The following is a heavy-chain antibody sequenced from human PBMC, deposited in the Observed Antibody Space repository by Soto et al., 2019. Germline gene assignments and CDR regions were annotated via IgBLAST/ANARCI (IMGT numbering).Heavy chain of an antibody. CDR2: ISGSGGST. Sequence: GSLRLSCAASGFTFSSYAMSWVRQAPGKGLEWVSAISGSGGSTYYADSVKGRFTISRDNSKNTLYLQMNSLRAEDTAVYYCAKDRVLYGNFDDWGQGTLVTLAS. V-gene: IGHV3-23*01. CDR1: GFTFSSYA. CDR3: AKDRVLYGNFDD. D-gene: IGHD2-2*02. J-gene: IGHJ4*02.